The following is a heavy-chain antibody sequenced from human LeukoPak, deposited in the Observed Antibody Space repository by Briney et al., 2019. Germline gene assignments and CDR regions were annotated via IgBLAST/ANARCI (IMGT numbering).Heavy chain of an antibody. CDR1: GFTFSSYA. Sequence: GGSLRLSCAASGFTFSSYAMHWVRQAPGKGLEWVAVISYDGSNKYYADSVKGRFTISRDNSKNTLYLQMNSLRAEDTAVYYCAKDSRYCGNDCYSFFDYWGQGTLVTVSS. CDR2: ISYDGSNK. D-gene: IGHD2-21*02. J-gene: IGHJ4*02. CDR3: AKDSRYCGNDCYSFFDY. V-gene: IGHV3-30-3*01.